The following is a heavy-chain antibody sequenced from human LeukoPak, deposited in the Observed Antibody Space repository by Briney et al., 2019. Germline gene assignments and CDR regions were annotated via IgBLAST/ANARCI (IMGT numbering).Heavy chain of an antibody. V-gene: IGHV4-59*01. Sequence: SETLSLTCTVSGGSISSYYWSWIRQPPGKGLEWIGYIYYSGSTNYNPSLKSRISISVDTFKNQFSLKLSSVTAADTAVYYCARDPNLYGSGAFDYWGQGTLVIVSS. D-gene: IGHD3-10*01. CDR2: IYYSGST. CDR1: GGSISSYY. CDR3: ARDPNLYGSGAFDY. J-gene: IGHJ4*02.